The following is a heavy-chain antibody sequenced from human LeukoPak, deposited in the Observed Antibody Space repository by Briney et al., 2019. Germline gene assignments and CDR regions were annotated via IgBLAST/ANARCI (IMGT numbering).Heavy chain of an antibody. V-gene: IGHV1-46*01. CDR1: GYTFTGYY. CDR3: ARDSSGVVGP. CDR2: INPSGGST. Sequence: ASVKVSCKASGYTFTGYYIHWARQAPGQGLEWMGIINPSGGSTSYAQKFQGRVTMTRDTSTSTVYMELSSLRSEDTAVYYCARDSSGVVGPWGQGTLVTVSS. J-gene: IGHJ5*02. D-gene: IGHD1-26*01.